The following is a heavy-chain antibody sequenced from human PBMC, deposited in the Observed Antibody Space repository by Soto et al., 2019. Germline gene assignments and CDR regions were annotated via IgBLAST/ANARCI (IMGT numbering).Heavy chain of an antibody. CDR1: GGSFSGYY. CDR2: INHSGST. Sequence: QVQLQQWGAGLLKPSETLSLTCAVYGGSFSGYYWSWIRQPPGKGLEWIGEINHSGSTNYNPSLKSRVTISVDTSKNQFSLKLSSVTAADTAVYYCARVPGRRKIYYYYYMDVWGKGTTVTVSS. J-gene: IGHJ6*03. CDR3: ARVPGRRKIYYYYYMDV. V-gene: IGHV4-34*01.